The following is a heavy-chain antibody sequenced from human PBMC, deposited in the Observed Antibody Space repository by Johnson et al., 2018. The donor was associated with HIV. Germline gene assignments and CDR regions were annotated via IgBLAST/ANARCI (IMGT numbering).Heavy chain of an antibody. CDR3: AKELAGVVVTARHDAFDI. Sequence: QVQLVESGGGVVQPGRSLRLSCAASGFVFNNYALHWVRQAPGQGLEWVAVIWYDGSNKYYADSVKGRFTISRDNSKNTLYLQMNSLRAEDTAVYYCAKELAGVVVTARHDAFDIWGQGTMVTVSS. V-gene: IGHV3-33*06. CDR1: GFVFNNYA. CDR2: IWYDGSNK. D-gene: IGHD2-21*02. J-gene: IGHJ3*02.